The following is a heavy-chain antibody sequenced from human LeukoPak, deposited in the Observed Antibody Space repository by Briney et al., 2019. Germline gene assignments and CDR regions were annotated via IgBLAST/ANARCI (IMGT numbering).Heavy chain of an antibody. CDR1: GGSISSGDYY. CDR2: IYYSGST. V-gene: IGHV4-30-4*08. Sequence: SETLPLTCTVSGGSISSGDYYWSWIRQTPGKGLEWIGYIYYSGSTYYNPSLKSRVTISVDTSKNQFSLKLSSVTAADTAVYYCARMTTVTGGIDYWGQGTLVTVSS. J-gene: IGHJ4*02. D-gene: IGHD4-17*01. CDR3: ARMTTVTGGIDY.